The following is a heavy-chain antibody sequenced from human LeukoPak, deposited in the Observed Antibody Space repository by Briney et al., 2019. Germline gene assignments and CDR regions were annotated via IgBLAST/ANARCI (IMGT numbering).Heavy chain of an antibody. CDR1: GFSFSNYG. CDR3: AKDYYGSGSYSDY. V-gene: IGHV3-23*01. D-gene: IGHD3-10*01. J-gene: IGHJ4*02. CDR2: ISGSGGST. Sequence: GGSLRLSCADSGFSFSNYGMSWVRQAPGKGLEWVSGISGSGGSTYYADSVKGRFTISRDNSKNTLYLQMNSLRAEDTAVYYCAKDYYGSGSYSDYWGQGTLVTVSS.